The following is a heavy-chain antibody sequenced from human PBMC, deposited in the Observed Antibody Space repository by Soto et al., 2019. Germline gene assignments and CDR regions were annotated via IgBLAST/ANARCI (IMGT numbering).Heavy chain of an antibody. CDR1: GGTFSSYA. J-gene: IGHJ6*02. CDR2: IIPIFGTA. V-gene: IGHV1-69*01. Sequence: QVQLVQSGAEVKKPGSSVKVSCKASGGTFSSYAISWVRQAPGQGLEWMGGIIPIFGTANYAQQFQGRVTITADESTSTAYMELSSLRSEDTAVYYCARSRFWSGYYRDYYYYGMDVWGQGTTVTVSS. D-gene: IGHD3-3*01. CDR3: ARSRFWSGYYRDYYYYGMDV.